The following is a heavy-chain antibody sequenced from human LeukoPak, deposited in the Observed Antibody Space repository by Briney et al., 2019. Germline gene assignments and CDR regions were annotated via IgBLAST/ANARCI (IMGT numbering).Heavy chain of an antibody. Sequence: PGGSLRLSCAASGFTFSSYAMHWVRQAPGKGLEWVAVISYDGSNKYYADSVKGRFTISRDNSKNTLYLQMNSLKTEDTAVYYCTGSIVSGARVDYWGQGTLVTVSS. V-gene: IGHV3-30*04. D-gene: IGHD1-26*01. J-gene: IGHJ4*02. CDR1: GFTFSSYA. CDR3: TGSIVSGARVDY. CDR2: ISYDGSNK.